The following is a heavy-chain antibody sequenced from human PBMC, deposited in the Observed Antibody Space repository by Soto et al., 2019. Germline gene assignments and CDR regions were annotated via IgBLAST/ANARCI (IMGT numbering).Heavy chain of an antibody. Sequence: PGGSLRLSCTASGFTFGDYAMSWFRQAPGKGLEWVGFIRSKAYGGTTEYAASVKGRFTISRDDSKSIAYLQMNSLKTEDTAVYYCTRCHSSGWYSGAGDAFDIWGQGTMVTVSS. CDR2: IRSKAYGGTT. D-gene: IGHD6-19*01. CDR3: TRCHSSGWYSGAGDAFDI. V-gene: IGHV3-49*03. CDR1: GFTFGDYA. J-gene: IGHJ3*02.